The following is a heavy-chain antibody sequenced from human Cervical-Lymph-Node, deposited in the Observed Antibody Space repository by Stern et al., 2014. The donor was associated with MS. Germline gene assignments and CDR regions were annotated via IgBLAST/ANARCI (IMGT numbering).Heavy chain of an antibody. CDR1: GGSISSYY. CDR3: ARDDEYFQH. V-gene: IGHV4-59*01. J-gene: IGHJ1*01. CDR2: IYYSGST. Sequence: QVQLQGSGPGLVKPSETLSLTCTVSGGSISSYYWSWIRQPPGKGLEWIGYIYYSGSTNYNPSLKSRVTISVDTSKNQFSLKLSSVTAADTAVYYCARDDEYFQHWGQGTLVTVSS.